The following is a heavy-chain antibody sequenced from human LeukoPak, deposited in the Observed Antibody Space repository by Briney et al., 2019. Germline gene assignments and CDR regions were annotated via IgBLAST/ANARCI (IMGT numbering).Heavy chain of an antibody. Sequence: GGSLRLSCAASGFSFSSFWMSWVRQTPGKGLEWLANLNQDGSEKYYGNSVKGRFTISRDNTKRSLYLQMNSLRAEDTAVYYCARDVPRELLFDYWGQGTLVTVSS. D-gene: IGHD1-26*01. V-gene: IGHV3-7*01. CDR2: LNQDGSEK. J-gene: IGHJ4*02. CDR1: GFSFSSFW. CDR3: ARDVPRELLFDY.